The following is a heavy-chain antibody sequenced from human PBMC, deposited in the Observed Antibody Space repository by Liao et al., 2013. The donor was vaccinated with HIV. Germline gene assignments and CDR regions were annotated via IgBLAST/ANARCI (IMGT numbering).Heavy chain of an antibody. D-gene: IGHD3-10*01. CDR1: GASISSTNYF. V-gene: IGHV4-39*07. CDR3: ARAPYRGHYYYYYMDV. CDR2: IFSTGRT. J-gene: IGHJ6*03. Sequence: QLQLQESGPGLVRPSETLSLTCTVSGASISSTNYFWGWIRQPPGKGLEWIGSIFSTGRTYYGPSLKSRVTISLDTSKNQFSLKLNSVTAADTAIYYCARAPYRGHYYYYYMDVWGKGTTVTVSS.